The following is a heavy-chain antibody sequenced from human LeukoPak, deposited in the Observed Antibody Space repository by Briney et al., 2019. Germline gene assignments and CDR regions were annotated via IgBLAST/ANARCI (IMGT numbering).Heavy chain of an antibody. CDR3: ARELGSSWTNWFDP. J-gene: IGHJ5*02. CDR1: GGSISSGSYY. D-gene: IGHD6-13*01. CDR2: IFTSGST. Sequence: SETLSLTCTVPGGSISSGSYYWSWIRQPAGKGLEWIGRIFTSGSTNYNPSLKSRVTISVDTSKNQFSLKLSSVTAADTAEYYRARELGSSWTNWFDPWGQGTLVTVSS. V-gene: IGHV4-61*02.